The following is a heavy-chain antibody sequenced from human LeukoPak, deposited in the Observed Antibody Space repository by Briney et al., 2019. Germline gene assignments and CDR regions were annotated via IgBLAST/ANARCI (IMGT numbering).Heavy chain of an antibody. D-gene: IGHD3-9*01. V-gene: IGHV4-59*01. Sequence: SETLSLTCTVSGGSISGYYWNWIRQPPGKGLEWIGYIYSGSTNYNPSLRSRVTISVDTSKNQFSLKLRSVTAADTAVYYCARSSYDILTGYYYGHWGQGTLVTVSS. CDR2: IYSGST. CDR3: ARSSYDILTGYYYGH. J-gene: IGHJ4*02. CDR1: GGSISGYY.